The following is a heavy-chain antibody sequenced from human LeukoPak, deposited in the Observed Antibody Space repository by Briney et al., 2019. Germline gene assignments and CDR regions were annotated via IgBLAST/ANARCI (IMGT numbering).Heavy chain of an antibody. J-gene: IGHJ4*02. CDR1: GYSFTSYG. V-gene: IGHV1-18*01. CDR2: ISAYNGNT. CDR3: IRDAYSSSYYVY. D-gene: IGHD6-13*01. Sequence: ASVKVSCKASGYSFTSYGISWVRQAPGQGLEWMGWISAYNGNTDCAQKVQGRVTMTTDTSTSTAYMEVRSLRYDDTAVYYCIRDAYSSSYYVYWGQGTLVTVSS.